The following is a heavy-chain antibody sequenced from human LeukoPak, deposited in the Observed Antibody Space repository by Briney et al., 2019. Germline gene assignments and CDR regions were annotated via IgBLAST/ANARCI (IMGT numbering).Heavy chain of an antibody. CDR3: ARVGADGSGFLFDY. J-gene: IGHJ4*02. V-gene: IGHV4-34*01. Sequence: SETLSLTCAVYGVSFSGYYWSWIRQPPGKGPEWIGEINHSGSTNYNPSLKSRVTISVDTSKNQFSLKLSSVTAADTAVYYCARVGADGSGFLFDYWGQGTLVTVSS. D-gene: IGHD3-10*01. CDR1: GVSFSGYY. CDR2: INHSGST.